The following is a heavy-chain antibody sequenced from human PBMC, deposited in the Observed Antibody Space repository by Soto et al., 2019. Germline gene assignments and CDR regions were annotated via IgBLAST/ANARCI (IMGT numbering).Heavy chain of an antibody. Sequence: ESGGGVVQPGRSLRLSCAASGFTFRSYAMHWVRQAPGKGLEWVAVISYDGSNKYYADSVKGRFTISRDNSKNTLYLQMNSLRAEDTAVYYCARGDRYSYGFPGTSIYYYYGMDVWGQGTTVTVSS. V-gene: IGHV3-30-3*01. D-gene: IGHD5-18*01. CDR2: ISYDGSNK. J-gene: IGHJ6*02. CDR3: ARGDRYSYGFPGTSIYYYYGMDV. CDR1: GFTFRSYA.